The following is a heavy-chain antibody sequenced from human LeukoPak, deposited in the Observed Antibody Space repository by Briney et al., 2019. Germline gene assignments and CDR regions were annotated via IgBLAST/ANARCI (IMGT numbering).Heavy chain of an antibody. D-gene: IGHD3-10*01. CDR2: INPNNSDT. CDR3: ARQVGGSFDY. V-gene: IGHV1-2*02. Sequence: ASVKVSCKASGYTFTGYYMHWVRQAPGEGLEWMGWINPNNSDTIYAQKFQGRVTVTRDTSLSTGYMELGSLRSDDTAVYFCARQVGGSFDYWGQGTLVTVSS. CDR1: GYTFTGYY. J-gene: IGHJ4*02.